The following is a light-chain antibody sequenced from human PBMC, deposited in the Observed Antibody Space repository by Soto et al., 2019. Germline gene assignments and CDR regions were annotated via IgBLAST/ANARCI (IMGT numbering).Light chain of an antibody. CDR1: SSDVGGYNF. J-gene: IGLJ2*01. Sequence: QSVLTQPPSASGSPGQSVTISCTGTSSDVGGYNFVSWYRQHPGKAPKLMISEVSKRPSGVPDRFSGSKSGNTASLTVSGLQPEDESDYYCTSYAGSQAVGFGGGTKLTVL. CDR2: EVS. V-gene: IGLV2-8*01. CDR3: TSYAGSQAVG.